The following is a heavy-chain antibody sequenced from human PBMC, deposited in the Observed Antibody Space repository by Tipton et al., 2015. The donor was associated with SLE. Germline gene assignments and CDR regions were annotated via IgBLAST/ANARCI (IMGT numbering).Heavy chain of an antibody. CDR3: ARENGWEILRGNAFDI. CDR1: GGSISRYY. Sequence: PGLVKPSETLSLVCSVSGGSISRYYWSWFRQPPGKGLEWIGYIYSSGSNNHNPSLKGRVAMSVDTSKNQFSLKLSSVTAADTAVYYCARENGWEILRGNAFDIWGQGTMVTVSS. V-gene: IGHV4-4*08. CDR2: IYSSGSN. J-gene: IGHJ3*02. D-gene: IGHD1-26*01.